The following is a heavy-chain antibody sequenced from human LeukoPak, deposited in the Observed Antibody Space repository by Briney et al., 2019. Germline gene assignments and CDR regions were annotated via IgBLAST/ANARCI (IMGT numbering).Heavy chain of an antibody. CDR3: AKDSSGPAF. D-gene: IGHD6-19*01. Sequence: GESLRLSCEASGFSVSNNYMSWVRQAPGKGLEWVSVIFSDGGTFYSSSVKGRFTISRDYSKNTLYLQMNRLRADDTAVYFCAKDSSGPAFWGQGTLVTVSS. J-gene: IGHJ4*02. V-gene: IGHV3-53*01. CDR1: GFSVSNNY. CDR2: IFSDGGT.